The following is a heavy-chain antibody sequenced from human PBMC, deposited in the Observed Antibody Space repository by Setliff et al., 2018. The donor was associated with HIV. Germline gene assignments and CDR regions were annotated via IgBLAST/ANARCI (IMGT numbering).Heavy chain of an antibody. J-gene: IGHJ4*02. Sequence: GGSLRLSCAASGFTFSNYAMSWVRQAPGRGLEWVSLISGSGGSSYYADSVKGRFTISRDNAKNSLYLQMNSLRAEDTAVYYCARDGSYISRGYWGQGTLVAVSS. CDR2: ISGSGGSS. CDR3: ARDGSYISRGY. V-gene: IGHV3-23*01. D-gene: IGHD5-18*01. CDR1: GFTFSNYA.